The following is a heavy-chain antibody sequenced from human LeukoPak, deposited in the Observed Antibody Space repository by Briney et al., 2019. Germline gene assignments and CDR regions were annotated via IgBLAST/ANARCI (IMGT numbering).Heavy chain of an antibody. Sequence: PGGSLRLSCAASGFGFSSYEMNWVRQAPGKGLEWISYISSSGSTTYCADSVKGRFTISRDNARNSLYLQMNSLRAEDTAVYFCAGGTGWIFDHWGQGTLVTVSS. CDR3: AGGTGWIFDH. V-gene: IGHV3-48*03. D-gene: IGHD6-19*01. CDR1: GFGFSSYE. J-gene: IGHJ4*02. CDR2: ISSSGSTT.